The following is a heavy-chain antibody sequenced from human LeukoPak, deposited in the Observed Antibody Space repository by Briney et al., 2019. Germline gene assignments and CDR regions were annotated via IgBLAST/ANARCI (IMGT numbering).Heavy chain of an antibody. V-gene: IGHV4-61*09. D-gene: IGHD2-2*01. Sequence: SETLSLTCTVSGGSISSGNYYWTWIRQPAGKGVEWIGHIYSGGSTNFHPSLKSRVTISVDTSKTQLFLKLTSVTAADTAVYYCGRGKYCGDTRCHGYYYMDVWGKGTTVTVSS. CDR3: GRGKYCGDTRCHGYYYMDV. J-gene: IGHJ6*03. CDR2: IYSGGST. CDR1: GGSISSGNYY.